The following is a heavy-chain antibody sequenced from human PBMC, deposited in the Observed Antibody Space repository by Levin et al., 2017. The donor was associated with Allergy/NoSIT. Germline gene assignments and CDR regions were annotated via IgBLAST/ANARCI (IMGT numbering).Heavy chain of an antibody. V-gene: IGHV3-21*01. Sequence: SCAASGFTFSSYSMNWVRQAPGKGLEWVSSISSSSSYIYYADSVKGRFTISRDNAKNSLYLQMNSLRAEDTAVYYCARVIAAAWYFDYWGQGTLVTVSS. CDR2: ISSSSSYI. D-gene: IGHD6-13*01. CDR3: ARVIAAAWYFDY. J-gene: IGHJ4*02. CDR1: GFTFSSYS.